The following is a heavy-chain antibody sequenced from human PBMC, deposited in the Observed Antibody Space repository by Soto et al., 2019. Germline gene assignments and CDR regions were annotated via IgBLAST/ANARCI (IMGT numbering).Heavy chain of an antibody. CDR1: GFTFSNYA. CDR3: AKGKTSGWYYFDY. V-gene: IGHV3-23*01. J-gene: IGHJ4*02. CDR2: ISASGRDT. D-gene: IGHD6-19*01. Sequence: PGGSLRLSCVASGFTFSNYAMSWVRQAPGKGLEWVSGISASGRDTYYADSVKDRFTISRDSFKNTLYLQMNSLRAEDTGTYYCAKGKTSGWYYFDYWGQGALVTVS.